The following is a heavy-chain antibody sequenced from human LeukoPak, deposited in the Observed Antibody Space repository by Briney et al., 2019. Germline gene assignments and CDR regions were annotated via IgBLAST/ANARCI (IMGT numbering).Heavy chain of an antibody. CDR3: AKGPDSSGYGYYYGMVV. J-gene: IGHJ6*02. V-gene: IGHV3-53*01. CDR1: GFTVSNNY. CDR2: IYSGGST. Sequence: GGSLRLSCAASGFTVSNNYMNWVRQAPGKGLEWVSVIYSGGSTYYADAVKGRFTISRDNSRNTLYLQMNSLRAEDTAVYYCAKGPDSSGYGYYYGMVVWGQGTTVTVSS. D-gene: IGHD3-22*01.